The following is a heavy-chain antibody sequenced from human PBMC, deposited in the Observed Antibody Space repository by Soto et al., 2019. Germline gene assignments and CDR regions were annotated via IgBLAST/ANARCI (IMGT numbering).Heavy chain of an antibody. CDR2: IYYRGST. V-gene: IGHV4-59*01. CDR1: GGSISSYY. D-gene: IGHD6-13*01. CDR3: VIERRAGSKHSLDY. J-gene: IGHJ4*02. Sequence: QVQLQESGPGLVKPSETLSLMCTVSGGSISSYYWSWIRQPPGKGLEWIGYIYYRGSTNYNPSLKCRVTISVVTSTDQFSLKLSSVTAADTGVHYCVIERRAGSKHSLDYWGQGTLVTVSS.